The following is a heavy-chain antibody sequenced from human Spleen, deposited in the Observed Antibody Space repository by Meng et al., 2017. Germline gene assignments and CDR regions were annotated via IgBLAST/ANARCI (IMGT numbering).Heavy chain of an antibody. J-gene: IGHJ3*02. Sequence: GESLKISFAASGFTFSSYAMDTVRQAPGKGLGWGAVISYDGSNKYYADSVKGRFTISRDKSKNTLYLQMNSLRSEDTAVYYCARDLVGGYYDYVWGSYRSGAFDIWGQGTMVTVSS. V-gene: IGHV3-30*04. CDR1: GFTFSSYA. CDR3: ARDLVGGYYDYVWGSYRSGAFDI. D-gene: IGHD3-16*02. CDR2: ISYDGSNK.